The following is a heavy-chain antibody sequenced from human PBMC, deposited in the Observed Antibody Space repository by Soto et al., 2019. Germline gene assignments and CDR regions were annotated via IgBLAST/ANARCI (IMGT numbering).Heavy chain of an antibody. D-gene: IGHD3-10*01. J-gene: IGHJ6*02. Sequence: SETLSLTCTVSGGSISSYYWSWIRQPPGKGLEWIGYIYYSGSTNYNPSLKSRVTISVDTSKNQFSLKLSSVTAADTAVYYCAREGGSGSYYSETNYYYYGMDVWGQGTTVTVSS. CDR1: GGSISSYY. V-gene: IGHV4-59*01. CDR2: IYYSGST. CDR3: AREGGSGSYYSETNYYYYGMDV.